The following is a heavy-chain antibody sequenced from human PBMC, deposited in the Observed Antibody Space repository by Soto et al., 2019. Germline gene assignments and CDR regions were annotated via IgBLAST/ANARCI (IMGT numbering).Heavy chain of an antibody. CDR2: IYPGDSDT. D-gene: IGHD5-12*01. CDR3: ATSTVSYVDIVSSTTRGYFDH. V-gene: IGHV5-51*01. J-gene: IGHJ4*02. CDR1: GYNFNTYW. Sequence: GESLKISCEGSGYNFNTYWIGWVRQMPGKGLEWMALIYPGDSDTRYSPSFEGQVTLSVDRSISTAFLQWSSLKASDTAIYYCATSTVSYVDIVSSTTRGYFDHWGQGTLVTVSS.